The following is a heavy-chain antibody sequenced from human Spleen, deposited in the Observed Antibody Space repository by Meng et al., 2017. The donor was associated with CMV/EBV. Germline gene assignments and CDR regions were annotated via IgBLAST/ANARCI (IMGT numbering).Heavy chain of an antibody. V-gene: IGHV4-30-2*03. D-gene: IGHD1-26*01. CDR1: GDSGISAACW. CDR2: FDSGGNT. Sequence: GDSGISAACWWGRMRQSAGQGLGWIGTFDSGGNTFYNPSLEGRVSTSVDTSMNQFSLKLTSVTAADTAFYYCAKRAVGPTTDYFDYWGQGTLVTVSS. CDR3: AKRAVGPTTDYFDY. J-gene: IGHJ4*02.